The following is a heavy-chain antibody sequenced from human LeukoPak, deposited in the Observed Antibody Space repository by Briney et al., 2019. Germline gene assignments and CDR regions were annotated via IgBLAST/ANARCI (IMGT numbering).Heavy chain of an antibody. J-gene: IGHJ2*01. D-gene: IGHD3-16*01. CDR2: LYYSGST. CDR3: ARDQGGRYFDL. V-gene: IGHV4-39*02. Sequence: SETLSLTCSVSDGSISSSYYHRGWIRQPPGKGLEWIGSLYYSGSTYYNPSLKSRVTISVDTSTNQFSLKLSSVTTADTAVYYCARDQGGRYFDLWGRGTLVTVSS. CDR1: DGSISSSYYH.